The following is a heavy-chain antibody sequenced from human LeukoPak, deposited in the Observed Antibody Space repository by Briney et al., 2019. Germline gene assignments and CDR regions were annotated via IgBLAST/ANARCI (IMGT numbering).Heavy chain of an antibody. CDR2: IYYSGST. CDR1: GGSVSSGSYY. V-gene: IGHV4-61*01. Sequence: SETLSLTCTVSGGSVSSGSYYWSWIRQPPGKGLEWIGYIYYSGSTNYNPSLKSRVTISVDTSKNQFSLKLSSVTAADTAVYYCARASLYCGGDCYSSSYWGQGTLVTVSS. J-gene: IGHJ4*02. CDR3: ARASLYCGGDCYSSSY. D-gene: IGHD2-21*02.